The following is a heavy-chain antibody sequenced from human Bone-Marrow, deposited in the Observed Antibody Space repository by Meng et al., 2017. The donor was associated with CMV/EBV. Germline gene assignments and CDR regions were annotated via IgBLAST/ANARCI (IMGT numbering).Heavy chain of an antibody. CDR3: AGGIVVPTN. V-gene: IGHV3-21*01. CDR1: GFTSSSYS. CDR2: ISSSSTYI. D-gene: IGHD2-15*01. Sequence: GESLKISCAASGFTSSSYSMNWVRQAPGKGLEWVSSISSSSTYISYADSVKGRFTISRDNTKNSLYLQMNSLRAEDTAVYYCAGGIVVPTNWGQGTLVTVSS. J-gene: IGHJ4*02.